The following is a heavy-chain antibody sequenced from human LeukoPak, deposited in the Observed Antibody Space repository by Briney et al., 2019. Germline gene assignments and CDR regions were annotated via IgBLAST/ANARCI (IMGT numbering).Heavy chain of an antibody. Sequence: ASVKVSCKASGYTFTAYYMRWVRQAPGQGLEWMGWINPNSGGTNYEQKFQGRLAMTRDTSISTAYMELSRLRSDDTAVYYCARDRVVVPAAFDYWGQGTLVTVSS. CDR1: GYTFTAYY. J-gene: IGHJ4*02. V-gene: IGHV1-2*02. D-gene: IGHD2-2*01. CDR3: ARDRVVVPAAFDY. CDR2: INPNSGGT.